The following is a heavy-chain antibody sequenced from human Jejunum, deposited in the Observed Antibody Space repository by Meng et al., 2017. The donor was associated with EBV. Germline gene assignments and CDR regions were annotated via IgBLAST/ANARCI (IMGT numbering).Heavy chain of an antibody. J-gene: IGHJ4*02. Sequence: VHLVETGGVWVQPGGSLGLSCAASGFTFSNYGMHWVRQAPGKGLEWVAIISFDGSDIYYADSVKGRFTISRDNSKNTLYLQMNSLRAEDTAVYYCAKAIEVMGYYSDYWGQGTLVTVSS. V-gene: IGHV3-30*18. CDR3: AKAIEVMGYYSDY. D-gene: IGHD2-21*01. CDR2: ISFDGSDI. CDR1: GFTFSNYG.